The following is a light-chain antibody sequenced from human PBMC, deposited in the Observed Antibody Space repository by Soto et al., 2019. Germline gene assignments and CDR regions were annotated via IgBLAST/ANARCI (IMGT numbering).Light chain of an antibody. CDR2: GAS. J-gene: IGKJ5*01. CDR3: QRYHNWSLIA. CDR1: QSVNSH. V-gene: IGKV3-15*01. Sequence: EVLMSQSPGTRSVSPGERVILSCRASQSVNSHLAWSQQNPGQTPRLLISGASTRATGIPVRFSGSGAGTEFTLSISSLQSEDFAVYYSQRYHNWSLIAFRHAACLEI.